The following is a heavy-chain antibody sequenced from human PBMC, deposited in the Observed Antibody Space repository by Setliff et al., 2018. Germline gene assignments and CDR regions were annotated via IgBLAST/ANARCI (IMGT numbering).Heavy chain of an antibody. J-gene: IGHJ3*02. CDR2: KRNDGSNT. CDR3: ARPHGGDYAFDI. D-gene: IGHD3-16*01. CDR1: GFTFRNYG. Sequence: PGGSLRLSCAASGFTFRNYGMHWVRQAPGKGLEWVTFKRNDGSNTYYADSVKGRFTISRDNSKNTLYLQMSSLRAEDTAVYYCARPHGGDYAFDIWGQGRMVTVSS. V-gene: IGHV3-30*02.